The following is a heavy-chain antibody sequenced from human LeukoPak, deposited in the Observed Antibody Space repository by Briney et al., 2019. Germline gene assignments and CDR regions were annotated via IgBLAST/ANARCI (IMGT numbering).Heavy chain of an antibody. CDR3: AKDPVRGVYGTTDY. CDR2: ISGSGGST. D-gene: IGHD3-10*01. Sequence: GGSLRLFCAASGFTFSSYAMSWVRQAPGKGLEWVSAISGSGGSTYYADSVKGRFTISRDNSKNTLYLQMNSLRAEDTAVYYCAKDPVRGVYGTTDYWGQGTLVTVSS. CDR1: GFTFSSYA. J-gene: IGHJ4*02. V-gene: IGHV3-23*01.